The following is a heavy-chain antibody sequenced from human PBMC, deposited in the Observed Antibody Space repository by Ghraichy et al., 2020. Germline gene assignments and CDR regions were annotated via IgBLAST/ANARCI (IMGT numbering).Heavy chain of an antibody. V-gene: IGHV4-31*03. Sequence: SETLSLTCNVTGDSINSGGYYWSWIRQPPGKDLEWIGYIYYSGATYYNPSLKSRLTISVDTSENLFSLDLSSVTAADTAIYYCARVESAAYSSDFWGQGTLVTVSS. J-gene: IGHJ4*02. CDR3: ARVESAAYSSDF. CDR2: IYYSGAT. D-gene: IGHD3-16*01. CDR1: GDSINSGGYY.